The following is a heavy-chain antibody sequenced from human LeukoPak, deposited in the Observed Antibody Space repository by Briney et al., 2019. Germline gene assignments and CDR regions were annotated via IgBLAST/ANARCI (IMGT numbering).Heavy chain of an antibody. J-gene: IGHJ4*02. CDR1: GFTFSSYS. CDR2: ISSSSSYI. CDR3: SAMDTAMVNY. V-gene: IGHV3-21*01. D-gene: IGHD5-18*01. Sequence: GGSLRLSCAASGFTFSSYSMNRVRQAPGKGLEWVSSISSSSSYIYYADSVKGRFTISRDNAKNSLYLQMNSLRAEDTAVYYCSAMDTAMVNYWGQGTLVTVSS.